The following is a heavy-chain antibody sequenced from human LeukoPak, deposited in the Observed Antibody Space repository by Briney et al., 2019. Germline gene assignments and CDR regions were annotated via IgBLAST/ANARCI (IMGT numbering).Heavy chain of an antibody. Sequence: PGGSLRLSCAASGFTFSSYGMHWVRQAPGKGLEWVAFIRYDGSNKYYADSVKGRFTISRDNSKNTLYLQMNSLRAEDTAVYYCARDSKLDPPWTSFDYWGQGTLVTVSS. V-gene: IGHV3-30*02. CDR1: GFTFSSYG. D-gene: IGHD3/OR15-3a*01. CDR3: ARDSKLDPPWTSFDY. J-gene: IGHJ4*02. CDR2: IRYDGSNK.